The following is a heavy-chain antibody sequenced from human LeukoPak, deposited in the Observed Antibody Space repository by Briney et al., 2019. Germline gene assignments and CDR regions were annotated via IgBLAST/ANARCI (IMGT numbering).Heavy chain of an antibody. D-gene: IGHD3-22*01. V-gene: IGHV3-30*02. CDR3: ARQWLHYFDY. Sequence: GGSLRLSCAASGFTFSSYGMHWVRQAPGKGLEWVAFIRYDGSNKYYADSVKGRFTISRDNSKNTLYLQMNSLRAEDTAVYYCARQWLHYFDYWGQGTLVTVSS. CDR2: IRYDGSNK. J-gene: IGHJ4*02. CDR1: GFTFSSYG.